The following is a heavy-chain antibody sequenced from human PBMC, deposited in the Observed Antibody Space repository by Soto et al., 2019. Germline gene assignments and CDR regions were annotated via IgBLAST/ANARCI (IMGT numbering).Heavy chain of an antibody. CDR3: AKQSSEWELPYFDY. Sequence: QVQLVESGGGVVQPGRSLRLSCAASGFTFSSYGMHWVRQAPGKGLEWVAVISYDGSNKYYADSVKGRFTISRDNSKNTLYLQMNSLRAEDTAVSYCAKQSSEWELPYFDYWGQGTLVTVSS. D-gene: IGHD1-26*01. CDR1: GFTFSSYG. CDR2: ISYDGSNK. J-gene: IGHJ4*02. V-gene: IGHV3-30*18.